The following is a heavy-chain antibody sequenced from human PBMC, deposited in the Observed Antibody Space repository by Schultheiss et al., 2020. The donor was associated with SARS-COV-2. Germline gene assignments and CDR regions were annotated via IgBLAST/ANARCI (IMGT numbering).Heavy chain of an antibody. V-gene: IGHV3-23*01. J-gene: IGHJ4*02. Sequence: GGSLRLSCAASGFSFSDYWMHWVRQAPGKGLEWVSAISGSGGSTYYADSVKGRFTISRDNSKNTLYLQMNSLRADDTAVYYCATDDQTVTLRYLEYWGQGTLVTVSS. CDR2: ISGSGGST. D-gene: IGHD4-17*01. CDR3: ATDDQTVTLRYLEY. CDR1: GFSFSDYW.